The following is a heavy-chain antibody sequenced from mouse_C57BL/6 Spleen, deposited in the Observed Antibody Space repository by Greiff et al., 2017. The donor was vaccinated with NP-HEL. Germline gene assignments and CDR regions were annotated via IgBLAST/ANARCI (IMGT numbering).Heavy chain of an antibody. CDR1: GYTFTSYW. J-gene: IGHJ1*03. Sequence: VQLQQSGAELVRPGSSVKLSCKASGYTFTSYWMHWVKQRPIQGLEWIGNIDPSDSETHYNQKFKDKATLTVDKSSSTAYMQLSSLTSEDSAVYYCARRNYYGSSSLDFDVWGTGTTVTVSS. V-gene: IGHV1-52*01. D-gene: IGHD1-1*01. CDR3: ARRNYYGSSSLDFDV. CDR2: IDPSDSET.